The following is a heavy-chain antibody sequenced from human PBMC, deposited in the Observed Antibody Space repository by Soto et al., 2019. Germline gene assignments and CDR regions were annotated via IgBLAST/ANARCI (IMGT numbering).Heavy chain of an antibody. J-gene: IGHJ6*02. CDR3: AMVDVYVTPSPQDV. Sequence: QVQLVQSGAEGKNPGASVKVSCKASGYTFTRYGIGWARQAPGQGLEWTGWINTYNGNTNYAQNVQGRVTLTTDTSTSTAYMELRSLRSNDTAIYYCAMVDVYVTPSPQDVWGQGTTVIVSS. D-gene: IGHD3-16*01. V-gene: IGHV1-18*01. CDR1: GYTFTRYG. CDR2: INTYNGNT.